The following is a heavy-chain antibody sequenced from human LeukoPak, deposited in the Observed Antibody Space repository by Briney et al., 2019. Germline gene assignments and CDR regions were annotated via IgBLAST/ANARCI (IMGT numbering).Heavy chain of an antibody. CDR2: INPSSGSR. CDR1: GYTFTNDY. J-gene: IGHJ3*02. Sequence: ASVKVSCKAPGYTFTNDYMHWVRQAPGQGLECMGIINPSSGSRSYAQKFQGRVTMTRDTSTSTVYMELSSLRSEDTAMYYCARKPPAHDAFDIWGQGTMVTVSS. D-gene: IGHD1-14*01. V-gene: IGHV1-46*01. CDR3: ARKPPAHDAFDI.